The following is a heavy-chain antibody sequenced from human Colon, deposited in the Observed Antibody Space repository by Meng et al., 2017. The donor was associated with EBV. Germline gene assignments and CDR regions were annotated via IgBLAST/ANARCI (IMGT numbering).Heavy chain of an antibody. Sequence: QVPREESVPGLVKPSQIRSLTCTGFDRSISSGYHYCIWIRQHPGKGLEYIGNIYDGGSTYYIPSLKNRVNISVDTSKNQFALRLNSVTAAYTAVYYCASLYGDSSVWYLLRCGRGSLVTVSS. CDR1: DRSISSGYHY. J-gene: IGHJ2*01. CDR3: ASLYGDSSVWYLLR. CDR2: IYDGGST. V-gene: IGHV4-31*03. D-gene: IGHD4-17*01.